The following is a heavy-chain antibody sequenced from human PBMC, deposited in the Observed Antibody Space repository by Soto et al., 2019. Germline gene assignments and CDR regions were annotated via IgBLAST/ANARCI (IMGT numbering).Heavy chain of an antibody. J-gene: IGHJ6*02. Sequence: SVKVSCKASGGTFSSYAISWVRQAPGQGLEWMGGIIPIFGTADYAQKFQGRVTITADESTSTAYMELSSLRSEDTAVYYCARYPTYYYYYGMDVWGQGTTVTVSS. CDR3: ARYPTYYYYYGMDV. V-gene: IGHV1-69*13. CDR2: IIPIFGTA. CDR1: GGTFSSYA.